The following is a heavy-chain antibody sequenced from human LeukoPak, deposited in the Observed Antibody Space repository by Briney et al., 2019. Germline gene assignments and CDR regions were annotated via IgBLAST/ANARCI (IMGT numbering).Heavy chain of an antibody. J-gene: IGHJ3*02. Sequence: GASVKVSCKASGGTFSSYAISWVRQGPGQGLEWMGGIIPIFGTANYAQKFQGRVTITADKSTSTAYMELSSLRSEDTAVYYCARGRDDYSPDAFDIWGQGTMVTVSS. CDR1: GGTFSSYA. CDR3: ARGRDDYSPDAFDI. CDR2: IIPIFGTA. D-gene: IGHD2-15*01. V-gene: IGHV1-69*06.